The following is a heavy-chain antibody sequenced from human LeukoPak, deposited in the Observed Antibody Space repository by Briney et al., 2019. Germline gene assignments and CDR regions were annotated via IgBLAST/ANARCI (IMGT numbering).Heavy chain of an antibody. D-gene: IGHD3-3*01. J-gene: IGHJ4*02. V-gene: IGHV3-30*18. CDR2: ISYDGSNK. Sequence: GGSLRLPCAASGFSLESYGMHWVRQAPGKGLEWVAVISYDGSNKYYADSVKGRFTISRDNSKNTLYLQMNSLRAEDTAVYYCAKGILYYDFWSGPRYWGQGTLVTVSS. CDR1: GFSLESYG. CDR3: AKGILYYDFWSGPRY.